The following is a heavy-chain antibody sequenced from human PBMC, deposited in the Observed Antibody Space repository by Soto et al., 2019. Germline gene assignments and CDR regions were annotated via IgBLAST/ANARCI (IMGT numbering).Heavy chain of an antibody. CDR3: ARAKFEYSGSSAWFDP. V-gene: IGHV4-61*01. J-gene: IGHJ5*02. D-gene: IGHD6-6*01. CDR2: IYYSGST. CDR1: YGNVISVICC. Sequence: LETLCLSCSVSYGNVISVICCWSWIRQPPGKGLEWIGYIYYSGSTNYNPSLKSRVTISVDTSKNQFSLKLSSVTAADTAVYYCARAKFEYSGSSAWFDPWGQGTLVTVSS.